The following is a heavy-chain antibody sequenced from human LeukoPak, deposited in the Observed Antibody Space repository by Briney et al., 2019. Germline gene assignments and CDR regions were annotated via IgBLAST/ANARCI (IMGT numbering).Heavy chain of an antibody. CDR1: GDSINSYY. J-gene: IGHJ6*02. Sequence: SETLSLTCTVSGDSINSYYWSWIRQPPGRGLEWVGYINWSGTTNYNRSLKRRATISLDTPKEQFSLKVNSVTAADTAVYYCARQPLPYYSHGVDVWGQGTAVLVSS. V-gene: IGHV4-59*08. CDR3: ARQPLPYYSHGVDV. CDR2: INWSGTT.